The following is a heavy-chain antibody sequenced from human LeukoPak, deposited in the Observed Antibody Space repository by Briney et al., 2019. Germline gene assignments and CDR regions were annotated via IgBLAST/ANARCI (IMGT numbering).Heavy chain of an antibody. CDR3: AKDRVVVVIAKRLAAPPDAFDI. CDR2: IRYDGSNK. J-gene: IGHJ3*02. Sequence: GGSLRLSCAASGFTFSSYGMHWVRQAPGKGLEWVAFIRYDGSNKYYADSVKGRFTISRDNSKNTLYLQMNSLRAEDTAVYYCAKDRVVVVIAKRLAAPPDAFDIWGQGTMVTVSS. V-gene: IGHV3-30*02. D-gene: IGHD2-21*01. CDR1: GFTFSSYG.